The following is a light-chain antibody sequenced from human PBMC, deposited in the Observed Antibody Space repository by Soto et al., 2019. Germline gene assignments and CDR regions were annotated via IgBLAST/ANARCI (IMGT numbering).Light chain of an antibody. Sequence: QPVLTQPPSASETPGQRVTISCSGSSSNIGRNTVNWYQQLPRTAPKLLIHSNNQRPSGVPDRFSGSKSGTSASLAISGLQSEDEADYYCAAWDDSLNGWVFGGGTKLTVL. CDR1: SSNIGRNT. CDR2: SNN. V-gene: IGLV1-44*01. J-gene: IGLJ3*02. CDR3: AAWDDSLNGWV.